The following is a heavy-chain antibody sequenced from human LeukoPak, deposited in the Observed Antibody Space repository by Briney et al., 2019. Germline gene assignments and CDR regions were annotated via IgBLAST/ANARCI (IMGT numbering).Heavy chain of an antibody. J-gene: IGHJ4*02. V-gene: IGHV3-30-3*01. D-gene: IGHD1-26*01. CDR2: ISYDGSNK. CDR3: ASAGILDY. Sequence: GGSLRLSCAASGFTFSSHAMHWVRQAPGKGLEWVAVISYDGSNKYYADSVKGRFTISRDNSKNTLYLQMNSLRAEDTAVYYCASAGILDYWGQGTLVTVSS. CDR1: GFTFSSHA.